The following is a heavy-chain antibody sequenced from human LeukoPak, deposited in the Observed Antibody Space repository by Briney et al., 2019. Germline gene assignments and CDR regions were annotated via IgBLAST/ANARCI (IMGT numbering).Heavy chain of an antibody. CDR2: ISGSGGST. D-gene: IGHD1-26*01. V-gene: IGHV3-23*01. J-gene: IGHJ4*02. CDR3: AKVLPRSYGYYFDY. Sequence: GGSLRVSCAASGFTFSSYAMSWVRQAPGNGLEWVSAISGSGGSTYYADSVKGRFTISRDNSKNTLYLQMNSLRAEDTAVYYCAKVLPRSYGYYFDYWGQGTLVTVSS. CDR1: GFTFSSYA.